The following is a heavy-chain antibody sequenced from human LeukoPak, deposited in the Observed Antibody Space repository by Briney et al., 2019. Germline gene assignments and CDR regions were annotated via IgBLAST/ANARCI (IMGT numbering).Heavy chain of an antibody. Sequence: SETLSLTCTVSGGSISSYYWSWIRQPPGKGLEWIGYIYYSGSTNYNPSLKSRVTISVDTSKNQFSLKLSSVTAADTAVYYCARGDSSGYYGSEYFQHWGQGTLVTVSS. D-gene: IGHD3-22*01. CDR1: GGSISSYY. J-gene: IGHJ1*01. CDR2: IYYSGST. V-gene: IGHV4-59*01. CDR3: ARGDSSGYYGSEYFQH.